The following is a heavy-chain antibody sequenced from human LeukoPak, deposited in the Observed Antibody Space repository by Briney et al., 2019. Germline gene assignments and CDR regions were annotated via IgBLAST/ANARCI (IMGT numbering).Heavy chain of an antibody. D-gene: IGHD3-10*01. J-gene: IGHJ4*02. Sequence: ASVKVSCKASGYTFTSYDINWVRQATGQGLEWMGWMNPNSGNTGYAQKFQGRVTITRNTSISTAYMELSSLRSEDTAVYYCARVSDPYYYGSGSFGYWGQGTLVTVSS. CDR2: MNPNSGNT. V-gene: IGHV1-8*03. CDR1: GYTFTSYD. CDR3: ARVSDPYYYGSGSFGY.